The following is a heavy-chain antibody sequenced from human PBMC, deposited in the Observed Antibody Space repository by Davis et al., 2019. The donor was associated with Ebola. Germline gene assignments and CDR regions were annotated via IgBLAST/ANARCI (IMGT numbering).Heavy chain of an antibody. Sequence: ASVKVSCKASGYTFTSYGISWVRQAPGQGLEWMGWISAYNGNTNYAQKLQGRVTMTTDPSTSKAYMELRSLRSDDTAVYYCARTRFLEWLSSYGMDVWGQGTTVTVSS. CDR3: ARTRFLEWLSSYGMDV. D-gene: IGHD3-3*01. CDR2: ISAYNGNT. V-gene: IGHV1-18*01. CDR1: GYTFTSYG. J-gene: IGHJ6*02.